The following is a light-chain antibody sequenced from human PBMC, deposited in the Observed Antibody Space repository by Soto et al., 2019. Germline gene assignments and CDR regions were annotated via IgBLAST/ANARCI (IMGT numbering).Light chain of an antibody. J-gene: IGKJ1*01. CDR2: KAS. Sequence: DIQMTQSPSTLSASVGDRVTITCRASASISSWLAWYQQKPGKAPKLLIYKASSLERGVPSRFSGSGSGTEFTLTISSLQPDDFATYYCQQYNTYSTFGQGTKVEIE. CDR1: ASISSW. V-gene: IGKV1-5*03. CDR3: QQYNTYST.